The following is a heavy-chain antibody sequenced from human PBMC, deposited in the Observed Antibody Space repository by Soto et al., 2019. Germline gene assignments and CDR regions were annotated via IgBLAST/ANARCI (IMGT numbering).Heavy chain of an antibody. CDR1: GYTFTTYA. V-gene: IGHV1-3*01. Sequence: ASVKVSCKASGYTFTTYAIHWVRQAPGQRLEWMGWINGVNANTKYSEKFQGRVTITRDTSATTAYMELSSLRSEDTAVYYCARDYGSGSYLDWCQGPLVSVIS. CDR3: ARDYGSGSYLD. D-gene: IGHD3-10*01. CDR2: INGVNANT. J-gene: IGHJ4*02.